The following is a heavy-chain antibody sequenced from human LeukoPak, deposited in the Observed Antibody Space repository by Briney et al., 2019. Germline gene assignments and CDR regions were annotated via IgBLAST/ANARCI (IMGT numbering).Heavy chain of an antibody. J-gene: IGHJ5*02. CDR2: ISSSGKTI. D-gene: IGHD3-10*01. Sequence: GRLLRLSCAASGFACSDNYMSWFRQAPGKGREGVSYISSSGKTIYYEASLKGRFTISRDKSKNSLYLKLNCLRAADTAVYYYARDFRAAFDPWGQGTLATVSS. CDR3: ARDFRAAFDP. V-gene: IGHV3-11*01. CDR1: GFACSDNY.